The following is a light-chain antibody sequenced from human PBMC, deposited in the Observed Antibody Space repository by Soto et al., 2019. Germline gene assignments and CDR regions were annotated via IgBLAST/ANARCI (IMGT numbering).Light chain of an antibody. CDR1: ASTIGRNY. CDR2: RNS. J-gene: IGLJ1*01. V-gene: IGLV1-47*01. Sequence: SVLTQSPSASGTPGQRVTISCSGSASTIGRNYVYWYQQLPGTAPKLLIYRNSQRPSGVPDRFSGSKSGTSASLAISGLRSGDGVYFNCAAGEHTRGVFYVFG. CDR3: AAGEHTRGVFYV.